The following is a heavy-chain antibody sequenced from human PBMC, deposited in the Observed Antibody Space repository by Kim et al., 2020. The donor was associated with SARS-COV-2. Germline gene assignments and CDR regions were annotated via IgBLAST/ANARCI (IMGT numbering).Heavy chain of an antibody. Sequence: GGSLRLSCAASGFTFSSYGMHWVRQAPGKGLEWVAVISYDGSNKYYADSVKGRFTISRDNSKNTLYLQMNSLRAEDTAVYYCAKEEDYYDSSGSNYFDYWGQGTLVTVSS. CDR3: AKEEDYYDSSGSNYFDY. D-gene: IGHD3-22*01. J-gene: IGHJ4*02. CDR2: ISYDGSNK. CDR1: GFTFSSYG. V-gene: IGHV3-30*18.